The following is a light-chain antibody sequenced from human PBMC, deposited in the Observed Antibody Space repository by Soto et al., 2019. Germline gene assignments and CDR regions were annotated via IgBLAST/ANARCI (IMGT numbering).Light chain of an antibody. CDR2: GAT. J-gene: IGKJ1*01. CDR3: QQYGSSLWK. V-gene: IGKV3-20*01. Sequence: EIVLTQSPGTLSLSPGERASLSCRASQSVGSSYLAWYQQKPGRAPRLLIYGATNRATGIPDRFSGSGSGTDFTLTISRLEPEDFAVYYCQQYGSSLWKFGQGTKVDIK. CDR1: QSVGSSY.